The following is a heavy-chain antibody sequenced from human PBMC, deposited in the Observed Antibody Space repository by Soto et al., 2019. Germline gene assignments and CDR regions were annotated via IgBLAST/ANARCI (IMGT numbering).Heavy chain of an antibody. Sequence: SVKVSFKASGGTFSSYTISWVRQAPGQGLEWMGRIIPILGIANYAQKFQGRVTITADKSTSTAYMELSSLRSEDTAVYYCARGYYYDRSGYYSPWFVPWGQGTLVTVSS. CDR2: IIPILGIA. J-gene: IGHJ5*02. CDR3: ARGYYYDRSGYYSPWFVP. CDR1: GGTFSSYT. V-gene: IGHV1-69*02. D-gene: IGHD3-22*01.